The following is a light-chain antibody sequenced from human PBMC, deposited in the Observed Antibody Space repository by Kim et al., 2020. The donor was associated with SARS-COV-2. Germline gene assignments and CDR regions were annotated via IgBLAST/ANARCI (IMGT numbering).Light chain of an antibody. Sequence: DIQMTQSPSSVSASVGDRVTITCRASQHISNRLVWYQQKPGKAPKLLIYAASTLQSGVPSRFTGSGSGTDFTLTINSLQPEDSATYYCQQANSFPYTFGQGTKLEIK. CDR1: QHISNR. J-gene: IGKJ2*01. CDR3: QQANSFPYT. V-gene: IGKV1-12*01. CDR2: AAS.